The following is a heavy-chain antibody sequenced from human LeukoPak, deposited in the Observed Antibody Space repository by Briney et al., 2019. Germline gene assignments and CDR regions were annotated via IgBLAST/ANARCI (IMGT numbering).Heavy chain of an antibody. CDR3: AGVWCSSTSCYTSPLDY. CDR2: IKSDGSST. V-gene: IGHV3-74*01. CDR1: GFTFSNYW. J-gene: IGHJ4*02. Sequence: PGGSLRLSCAASGFTFSNYWMHWVRQAPGKGLVWVSRIKSDGSSTIYADSVKGRFTISRDNAKNTLSLQMNSLRAEDTAVYYCAGVWCSSTSCYTSPLDYWGQGTLVTVSP. D-gene: IGHD2-2*02.